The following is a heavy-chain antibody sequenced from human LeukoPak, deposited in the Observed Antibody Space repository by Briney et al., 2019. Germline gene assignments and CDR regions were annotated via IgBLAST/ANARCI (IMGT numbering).Heavy chain of an antibody. CDR3: AIGASGGTLYNWFDP. J-gene: IGHJ5*02. Sequence: SETLSLTCAVYGGSFGGYYWSWIRQPPGKGLEWIGEINHSGSTNYNPSLKSRVTISVDTSKNQFSLKLSSVTAADTAVYYCAIGASGGTLYNWFDPWGQGTLVTVSS. V-gene: IGHV4-34*01. CDR1: GGSFGGYY. D-gene: IGHD1-26*01. CDR2: INHSGST.